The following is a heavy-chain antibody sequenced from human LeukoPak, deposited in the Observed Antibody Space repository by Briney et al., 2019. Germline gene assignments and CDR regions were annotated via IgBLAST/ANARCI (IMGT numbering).Heavy chain of an antibody. CDR2: IGRSGANS. CDR3: VQDWAWGAFGS. Sequence: GGSLRLSCAASGFTFNKYAMSWVRQSPGKGLEWVSAIGRSGANSYYATSVKGRFSVSRDNTKNTFHLQMNSLRAEDTAIYYCVQDWAWGAFGSWGQGALVTVSS. J-gene: IGHJ4*02. CDR1: GFTFNKYA. V-gene: IGHV3-23*01. D-gene: IGHD7-27*01.